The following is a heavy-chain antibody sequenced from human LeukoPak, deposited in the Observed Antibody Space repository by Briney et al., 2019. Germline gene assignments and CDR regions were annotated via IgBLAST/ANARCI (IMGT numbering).Heavy chain of an antibody. V-gene: IGHV3-66*02. CDR3: ARPSSNYPSYYFDY. CDR2: IYSSGST. Sequence: GGSLRLSCAASGFTVSSNYMSWFRQAPGKGLEWVSVIYSSGSTYYADSVKGRFTISRDNSKNTLYLQMNSLRVEDTAVYYCARPSSNYPSYYFDYWGQGTLVTVSS. J-gene: IGHJ4*02. D-gene: IGHD4-11*01. CDR1: GFTVSSNY.